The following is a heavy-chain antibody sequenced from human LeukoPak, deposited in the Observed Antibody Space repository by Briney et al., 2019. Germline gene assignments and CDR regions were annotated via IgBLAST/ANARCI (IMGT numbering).Heavy chain of an antibody. V-gene: IGHV3-23*01. CDR1: GFTFSNYA. J-gene: IGHJ5*02. CDR2: ISGDGDYT. CDR3: ARQGDYDVGSAVAKWFDP. Sequence: GGSLRLSCAASGFTFSNYAMAWVRQAPGKGLEWVSSISGDGDYTYYADSVKGRLTSSRDNSKNTLYLQMNSLRVEDTAVYYCARQGDYDVGSAVAKWFDPWGQGTLVTVSS. D-gene: IGHD3-22*01.